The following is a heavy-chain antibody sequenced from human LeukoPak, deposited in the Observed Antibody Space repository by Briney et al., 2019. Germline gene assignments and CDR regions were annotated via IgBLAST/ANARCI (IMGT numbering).Heavy chain of an antibody. CDR1: GGSISSYC. CDR3: ARSGYQPGDWFDP. D-gene: IGHD1-14*01. V-gene: IGHV4-4*07. Sequence: SETLSLTCTVSGGSISSYCWSWIRQPAGKGLEWIGRIYTSGSTNYNPSLKSRVTISVDTSKNQFFLKLSSVTAADTAVYYCARSGYQPGDWFDPWGQGTLVTVSS. J-gene: IGHJ5*02. CDR2: IYTSGST.